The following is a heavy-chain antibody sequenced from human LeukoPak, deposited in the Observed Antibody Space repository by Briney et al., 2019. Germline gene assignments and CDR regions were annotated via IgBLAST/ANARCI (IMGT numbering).Heavy chain of an antibody. Sequence: GASVKVSCKVSGYTLTELSMHWVRQAPGKGLEWMGGFDPEDGETIYAQEFQGRVTMTEDTSTDTAYMELSSLRSEDTAVYYCATDKITMVRGVSFDYWGQGTLVTVSS. D-gene: IGHD3-10*01. J-gene: IGHJ4*02. V-gene: IGHV1-24*01. CDR3: ATDKITMVRGVSFDY. CDR1: GYTLTELS. CDR2: FDPEDGET.